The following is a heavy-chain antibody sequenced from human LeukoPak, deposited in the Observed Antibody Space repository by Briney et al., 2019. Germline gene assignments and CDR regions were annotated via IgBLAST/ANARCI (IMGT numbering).Heavy chain of an antibody. Sequence: SETLCLTCTVSGGSISNYYWSWIRQPAGRGLEWIGRIYTSASTNFNPSLKSRVTLSVDASKNQFSLRLSSLTAADTAVYYCGRGRFCSGTICSGGDSFDIWGQGTVVTVSS. CDR3: GRGRFCSGTICSGGDSFDI. J-gene: IGHJ3*02. CDR2: IYTSAST. V-gene: IGHV4-4*07. CDR1: GGSISNYY. D-gene: IGHD2-2*01.